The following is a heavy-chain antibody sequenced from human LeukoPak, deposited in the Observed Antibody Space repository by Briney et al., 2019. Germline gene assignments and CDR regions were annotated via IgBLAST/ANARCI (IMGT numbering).Heavy chain of an antibody. CDR3: ARDNGWSADF. CDR2: IKQDGSAK. J-gene: IGHJ4*02. CDR1: GFTFSRHW. Sequence: GGSLRLSCAASGFTFSRHWMYWVRQVPGKGLEWVANIKQDGSAKPYVDSVKGRFTISRDNAKNSLFLQMNSLRAEDTAVYYCARDNGWSADFWGQGTLVTVSS. V-gene: IGHV3-7*03. D-gene: IGHD2-15*01.